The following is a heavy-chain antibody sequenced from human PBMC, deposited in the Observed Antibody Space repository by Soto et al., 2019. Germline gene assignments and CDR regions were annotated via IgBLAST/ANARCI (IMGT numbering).Heavy chain of an antibody. J-gene: IGHJ6*02. CDR3: ASESLLGFGEKYYYYYGMDV. CDR2: IIPILGIA. Sequence: QVQLVQSGAEVKKPGSSVKVSCKASGGTFSSYTISWVRQAPGQGLEWMGRIIPILGIANYAQKFQGRVTITADKSTSTAYMELSRLRSEDTAVYYWASESLLGFGEKYYYYYGMDVWGQGTTVTVSS. V-gene: IGHV1-69*02. D-gene: IGHD3-10*01. CDR1: GGTFSSYT.